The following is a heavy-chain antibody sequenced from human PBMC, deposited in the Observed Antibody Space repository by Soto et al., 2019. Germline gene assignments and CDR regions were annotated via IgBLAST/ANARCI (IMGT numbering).Heavy chain of an antibody. J-gene: IGHJ4*02. V-gene: IGHV3-30*18. CDR3: AKTRVGYDSSGYWIYDF. CDR1: GFAFSSHG. CDR2: ISYDGSNK. Sequence: QVQLVESGGGVVQPGSSLRLSCTASGFAFSSHGMHWVRQAPGKGLEWMTVISYDGSNKYYADSVKGRFTISRDNSKNTLYLQMNSLRAEDTAVYYCAKTRVGYDSSGYWIYDFWGQGTLVTVSS. D-gene: IGHD3-22*01.